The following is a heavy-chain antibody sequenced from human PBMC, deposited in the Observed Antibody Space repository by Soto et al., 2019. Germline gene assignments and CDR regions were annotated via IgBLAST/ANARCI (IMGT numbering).Heavy chain of an antibody. CDR1: GGSISSGDYY. Sequence: LSLTCTVSGGSISSGDYYWSCIRQPPGKGLEGIGYIYYSGSTYYNPSLKSRVTISVDTSKNQFSLNLIAVTAPDTAVYYCVRIARDGYNTYFQHWGQGTLVTVSS. V-gene: IGHV4-30-4*01. CDR2: IYYSGST. CDR3: VRIARDGYNTYFQH. D-gene: IGHD5-12*01. J-gene: IGHJ1*01.